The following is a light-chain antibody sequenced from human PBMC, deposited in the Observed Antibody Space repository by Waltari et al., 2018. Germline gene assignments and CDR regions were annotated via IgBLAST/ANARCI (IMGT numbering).Light chain of an antibody. CDR1: QSIDNY. V-gene: IGKV3-11*01. CDR2: DAS. Sequence: TQSPSTLSLSPGERATLSCRASQSIDNYLAWYQQKPGQVPRLLIYDASNRATGIPARFSGSLSGADFTLIISSLEPEDFAVYYCHQRSNWPLTFGGGTKVEIK. CDR3: HQRSNWPLT. J-gene: IGKJ4*01.